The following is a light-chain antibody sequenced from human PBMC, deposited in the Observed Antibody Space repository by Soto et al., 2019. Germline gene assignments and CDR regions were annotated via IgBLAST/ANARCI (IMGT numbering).Light chain of an antibody. J-gene: IGKJ4*01. V-gene: IGKV1-6*01. CDR2: ATS. CDR1: QVIRSD. Sequence: AIQMTQFPSSLSASVGDRVTITCRASQVIRSDLGWYQQRPGKAPKLLIYATSSLQSGVPSRFSGSGSGTDFTLTISSLQPDDFATYYCLQDYSYPLTFGGGTKVEIK. CDR3: LQDYSYPLT.